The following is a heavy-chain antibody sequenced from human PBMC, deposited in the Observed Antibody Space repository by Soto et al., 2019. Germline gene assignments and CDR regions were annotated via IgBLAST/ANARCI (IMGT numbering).Heavy chain of an antibody. Sequence: QVQLVESGGGVVQPGRSLRLSCAASGFTFSSYAMHWVRQAPGKGLEWVAVISYDGSNKYYADSVKGRFTISRDNSKNTLYLQMNSLRAEDTAVYYCARGNSSSWTYYFDYWGQGTLVTVSS. J-gene: IGHJ4*02. D-gene: IGHD6-13*01. CDR2: ISYDGSNK. CDR3: ARGNSSSWTYYFDY. V-gene: IGHV3-30-3*01. CDR1: GFTFSSYA.